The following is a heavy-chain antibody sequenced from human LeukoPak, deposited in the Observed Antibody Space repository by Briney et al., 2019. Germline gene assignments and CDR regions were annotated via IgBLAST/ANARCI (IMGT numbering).Heavy chain of an antibody. CDR1: GGSFSGYY. D-gene: IGHD3-3*01. V-gene: IGHV4-34*01. J-gene: IGHJ4*02. Sequence: SETLSLTCAVYGGSFSGYYWSWIRQPPGKGLEWIGEINHSGSTNYNPSLKSRVTISVDTSKNQFSLKLSSVTAADTAVYYCARVHYDFWSGSRYYFDYWGQGTLVTVSS. CDR2: INHSGST. CDR3: ARVHYDFWSGSRYYFDY.